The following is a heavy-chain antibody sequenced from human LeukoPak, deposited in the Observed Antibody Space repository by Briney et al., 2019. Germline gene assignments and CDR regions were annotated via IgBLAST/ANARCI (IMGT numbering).Heavy chain of an antibody. Sequence: GEALKISFKGSGCRFTSYWIGWVRPMPGKGLGWMGIIYPGDSDTRYSPSFQGQVTISADKSISTAYLQRSSLKASDTAMYYCARTTNYYYGMDVWGQGTTVTVSS. CDR2: IYPGDSDT. D-gene: IGHD4-11*01. J-gene: IGHJ6*02. CDR3: ARTTNYYYGMDV. CDR1: GCRFTSYW. V-gene: IGHV5-51*01.